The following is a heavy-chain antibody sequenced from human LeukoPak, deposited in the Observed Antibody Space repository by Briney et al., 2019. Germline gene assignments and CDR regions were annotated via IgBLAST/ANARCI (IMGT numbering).Heavy chain of an antibody. Sequence: GGSLRLSCAASGFTFSSYAMSWVRQAPGKGLEWVSAISGSGGSTYYADSVKGRFTISRDNSKNTLYLQMNSLRAEDTAVYCCAKDPGGFLTGPYYYYGMDVWGQGTTVTVSS. D-gene: IGHD3-9*01. J-gene: IGHJ6*02. CDR2: ISGSGGST. CDR3: AKDPGGFLTGPYYYYGMDV. V-gene: IGHV3-23*01. CDR1: GFTFSSYA.